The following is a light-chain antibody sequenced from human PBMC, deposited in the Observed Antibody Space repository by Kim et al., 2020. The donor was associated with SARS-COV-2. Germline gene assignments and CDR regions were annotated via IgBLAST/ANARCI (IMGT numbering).Light chain of an antibody. V-gene: IGLV2-18*02. CDR1: SRDVGSYNR. J-gene: IGLJ2*01. CDR2: EVS. CDR3: SSYTSSSTLV. Sequence: GQSVNISCTGTSRDVGSYNRVSWYQQPPGTAPKLMIYEVSNRPSGVPDRFSGSKSGNTASLTISGLQAEDEADYYCSSYTSSSTLVFGGGTKLTVL.